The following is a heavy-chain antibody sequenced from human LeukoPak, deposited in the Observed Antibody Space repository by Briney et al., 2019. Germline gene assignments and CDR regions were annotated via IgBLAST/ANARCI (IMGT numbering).Heavy chain of an antibody. D-gene: IGHD6-19*01. CDR3: ARDQGEQWLVSQHWLDY. V-gene: IGHV3-30-3*01. CDR1: GFTFSNYW. Sequence: GGSLRLSCAASGFTFSNYWMSWVRQAPGKGLEWVAVISYDGSNKNYADSVKGRFTISRDNSKNTLYLQMNSLRAEDTAVYYCARDQGEQWLVSQHWLDYWGQGTLVTV. J-gene: IGHJ4*02. CDR2: ISYDGSNK.